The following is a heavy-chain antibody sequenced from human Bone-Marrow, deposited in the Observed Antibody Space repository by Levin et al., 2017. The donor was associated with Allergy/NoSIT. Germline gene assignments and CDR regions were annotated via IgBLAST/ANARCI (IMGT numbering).Heavy chain of an antibody. CDR2: IKQDGSEK. J-gene: IGHJ3*02. Sequence: GGSLRLSCAASGFTFSSYWMSWVRQAPGKGLEWVANIKQDGSEKYYVDSVKGRFTISRDNAKNSLYLQMNSLRAEDTAVYYCASVPVVAPPEGAFDIWGQGTMVTVSS. V-gene: IGHV3-7*01. D-gene: IGHD2-15*01. CDR3: ASVPVVAPPEGAFDI. CDR1: GFTFSSYW.